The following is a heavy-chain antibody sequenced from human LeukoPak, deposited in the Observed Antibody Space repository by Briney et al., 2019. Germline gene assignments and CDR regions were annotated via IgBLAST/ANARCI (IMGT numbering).Heavy chain of an antibody. Sequence: GXXRLSCAASGFTFSSYGMHWVRQAPGKGLEGVSAISGSGGSTYYADSVKGGFTISRDNSKNTLYLQMNRLRAEDTAVYYCAKDNQLAYCGGDCYFPDYYYYYMDVWGKGTTVTVSS. CDR3: AKDNQLAYCGGDCYFPDYYYYYMDV. CDR1: GFTFSSYG. CDR2: ISGSGGST. V-gene: IGHV3-23*01. D-gene: IGHD2-21*01. J-gene: IGHJ6*03.